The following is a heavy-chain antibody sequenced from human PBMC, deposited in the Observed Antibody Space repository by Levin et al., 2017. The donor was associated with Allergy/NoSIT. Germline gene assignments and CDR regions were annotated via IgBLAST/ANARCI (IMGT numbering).Heavy chain of an antibody. CDR2: MRINAYGTT. CDR3: TRSNYDILTGPLVHVFDI. V-gene: IGHV3-49*03. Sequence: GGSLRLSCTASGFTLGDYAVSWFRQAPGKGLEWVGFMRINAYGTTQYAASVRGRFTISRDDSKNIAYLQMNSLKTDDTAVYYCTRSNYDILTGPLVHVFDIWGQGTMVTVSS. J-gene: IGHJ3*02. CDR1: GFTLGDYA. D-gene: IGHD3-9*01.